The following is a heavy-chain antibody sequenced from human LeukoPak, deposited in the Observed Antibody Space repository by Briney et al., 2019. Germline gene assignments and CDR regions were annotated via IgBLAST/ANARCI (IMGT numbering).Heavy chain of an antibody. CDR3: ARGGVGAIVDY. CDR1: GGSISSYY. D-gene: IGHD1-26*01. J-gene: IGHJ4*02. CDR2: IYYSGST. Sequence: PSETLSLTCTVSGGSISSYYWSWIRQPPGKGLEWIGYIYYSGSTNYNPSLKSRVTISVDTSKSQFSLKLSSVTAADTAVYYCARGGVGAIVDYWGQGTLVTVSS. V-gene: IGHV4-59*01.